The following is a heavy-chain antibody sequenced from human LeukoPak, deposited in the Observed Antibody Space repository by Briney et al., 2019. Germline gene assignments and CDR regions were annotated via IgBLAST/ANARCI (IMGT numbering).Heavy chain of an antibody. J-gene: IGHJ6*02. CDR3: AKWEGYYDFWSGSGGDYGMDV. Sequence: GGSLRLSCAASGFTLSSYGMHWVRQAPGKGLEWVAVISYDGSNKYYADSVKGRFTISRDNSKNTLYLQMNSLRAEDTAVYYCAKWEGYYDFWSGSGGDYGMDVWGQGTTVTVSS. CDR1: GFTLSSYG. V-gene: IGHV3-30*18. D-gene: IGHD3-3*01. CDR2: ISYDGSNK.